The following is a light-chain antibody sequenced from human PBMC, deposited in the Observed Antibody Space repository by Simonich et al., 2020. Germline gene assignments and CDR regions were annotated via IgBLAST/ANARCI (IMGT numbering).Light chain of an antibody. V-gene: IGLV2-14*01. J-gene: IGLJ3*02. CDR1: SSDGGCYNY. Sequence: QSALTQPASVSGSPGQSITISCTGTSSDGGCYNYVSWYQQHPGKSPKLLIYDFSKRPSGVSNRFSGSKSGNTASLTISGLQAEDEADYYGSSYTSSSTWVFGGGTKLTVL. CDR2: DFS. CDR3: SSYTSSSTWV.